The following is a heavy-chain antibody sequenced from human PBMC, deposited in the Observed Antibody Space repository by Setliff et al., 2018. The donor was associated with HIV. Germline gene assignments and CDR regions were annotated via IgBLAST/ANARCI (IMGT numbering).Heavy chain of an antibody. V-gene: IGHV1-2*06. CDR2: INPDSGDT. CDR1: GYTFTSYY. Sequence: GASVKVSCKASGYTFTSYYMHWVRQAPGQGLEWMGRINPDSGDTKYTQKFEGRVTMTRDTSINAAYMELRGLRSDDTAVYYCARNFGLSPSGKYYYYYGMDMWGQGTTVTVSS. CDR3: ARNFGLSPSGKYYYYYGMDM. J-gene: IGHJ6*02. D-gene: IGHD3-10*01.